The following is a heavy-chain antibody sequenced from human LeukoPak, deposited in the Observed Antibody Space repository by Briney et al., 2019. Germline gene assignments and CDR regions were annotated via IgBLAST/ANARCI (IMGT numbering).Heavy chain of an antibody. Sequence: GGSLRLSCAASGFTFSSYAMSWVRQAPGKGLEWVSAISGSGGSTYYADSVKGRFTISRDNSKNTLYLQMNSLRAEDTAVYYCAKDQGRYCSSTSCYTDTLTGPFGYWGQGTLVTVSS. CDR2: ISGSGGST. CDR1: GFTFSSYA. J-gene: IGHJ4*02. V-gene: IGHV3-23*01. CDR3: AKDQGRYCSSTSCYTDTLTGPFGY. D-gene: IGHD2-2*02.